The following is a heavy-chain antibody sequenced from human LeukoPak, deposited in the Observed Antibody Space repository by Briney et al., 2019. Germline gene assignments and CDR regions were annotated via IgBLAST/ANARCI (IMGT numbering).Heavy chain of an antibody. D-gene: IGHD6-13*01. CDR1: GGTFSSYA. Sequence: PGASVNVSCKASGGTFSSYAISWVRQAPGQGLEWMGGIIPIFGTANYAQKFQGRVTITADESTSTAYMELSSLRSEDTAVYYCARLIPTYIAAAGTSAFDIWGQGTMVTVSS. J-gene: IGHJ3*02. CDR2: IIPIFGTA. V-gene: IGHV1-69*13. CDR3: ARLIPTYIAAAGTSAFDI.